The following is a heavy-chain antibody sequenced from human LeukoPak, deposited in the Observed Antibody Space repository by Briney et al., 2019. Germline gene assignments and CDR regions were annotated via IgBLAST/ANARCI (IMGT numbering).Heavy chain of an antibody. Sequence: SETLSLTCTVSGGSISSYQWSWIRQPPWKGLEWIGSMSYSGNTNYNPSLKSRVTISVDTSKNHFSLRLSSVTAADTAVYYCARHYCIGGSFYGLGAYWGQGTLVTVSS. CDR1: GGSISSYQ. CDR3: ARHYCIGGSFYGLGAY. J-gene: IGHJ4*02. CDR2: MSYSGNT. V-gene: IGHV4-59*08. D-gene: IGHD2-15*01.